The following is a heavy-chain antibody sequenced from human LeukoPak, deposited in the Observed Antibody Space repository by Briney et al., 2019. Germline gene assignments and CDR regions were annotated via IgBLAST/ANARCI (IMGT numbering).Heavy chain of an antibody. CDR3: ARHQTPYSGSYDAFDI. Sequence: GESLKISCKGSGYSFTSYWIGWVRQMPGKGPEWMEIIYPGDSDTRYSPSFQGQVTISADKSISTAYLQWSSLKASDTAMYYCARHQTPYSGSYDAFDIWGQGTMVTVSS. J-gene: IGHJ3*02. D-gene: IGHD1-26*01. V-gene: IGHV5-51*01. CDR2: IYPGDSDT. CDR1: GYSFTSYW.